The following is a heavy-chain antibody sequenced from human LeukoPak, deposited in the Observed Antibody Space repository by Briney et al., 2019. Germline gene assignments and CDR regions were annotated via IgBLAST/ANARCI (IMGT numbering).Heavy chain of an antibody. CDR3: ARAVVLEAPFYDSSGYYCDYFDY. CDR1: GFTFSSYA. CDR2: ISGSGGST. D-gene: IGHD3-22*01. V-gene: IGHV3-23*01. J-gene: IGHJ4*02. Sequence: PGGSLRLSCAASGFTFSSYAMSWVRQAPGKGLEWFSAISGSGGSTYYADSVKGRFTISRDNSKNTLYLQMNSLRAEDTAVYYCARAVVLEAPFYDSSGYYCDYFDYWGQGTLVTVSS.